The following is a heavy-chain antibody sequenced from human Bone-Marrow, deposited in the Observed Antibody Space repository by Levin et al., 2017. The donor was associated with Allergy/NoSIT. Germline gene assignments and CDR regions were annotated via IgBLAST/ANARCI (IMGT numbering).Heavy chain of an antibody. CDR2: ITSSSSYI. Sequence: AGGSLRLSCAASGFTFSRYAMNWVRQSPGKGLEWISSITSSSSYIQYADSVKGRFTISRDNTKKSVYLQMSSLRGEDSAVYYCASGGGSYNYWGQGTLVTVSS. D-gene: IGHD1-26*01. CDR3: ASGGGSYNY. V-gene: IGHV3-21*01. J-gene: IGHJ4*02. CDR1: GFTFSRYA.